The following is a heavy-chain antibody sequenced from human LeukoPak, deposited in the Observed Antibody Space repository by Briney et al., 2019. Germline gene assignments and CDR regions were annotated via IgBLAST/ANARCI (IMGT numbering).Heavy chain of an antibody. V-gene: IGHV1-2*02. Sequence: GASVKVSCKASGYTFTGYYMHWVRQAPGQGLEWMGWINPNSGGTNYAQKFQGRVTMTRDTSISTAYMELSRLRSEDTAVYYCALNTLAYCGGDCYSLGWFDPWGQGTLVTVSS. D-gene: IGHD2-21*02. CDR3: ALNTLAYCGGDCYSLGWFDP. J-gene: IGHJ5*02. CDR1: GYTFTGYY. CDR2: INPNSGGT.